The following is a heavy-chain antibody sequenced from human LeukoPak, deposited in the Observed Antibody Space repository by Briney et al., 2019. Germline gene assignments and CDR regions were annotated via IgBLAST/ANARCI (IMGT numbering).Heavy chain of an antibody. D-gene: IGHD6-6*01. CDR3: ARGAPSYYFDY. V-gene: IGHV1-8*03. CDR2: MNPNSGNT. Sequence: ASVKVSCKASGYTFTSYDINWVRQATGQGLEWMGWMNPNSGNTGYAQKLQGRVTITRNTTISTAYMELSSLRSEDTAVYYCARGAPSYYFDYWGKGALVTVSS. CDR1: GYTFTSYD. J-gene: IGHJ4*02.